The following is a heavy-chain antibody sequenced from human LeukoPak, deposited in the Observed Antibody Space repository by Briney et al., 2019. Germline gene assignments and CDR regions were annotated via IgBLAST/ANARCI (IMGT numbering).Heavy chain of an antibody. CDR2: INPNSGGT. CDR1: GYTFTGYY. J-gene: IGHJ6*03. V-gene: IGHV1-2*02. Sequence: GASVKVSCKASGYTFTGYYMHWVRQAPGQGLEWMGWINPNSGGTNYAQKFQGRVTMTRDTSISTAYMELSRLRSDDTAVYYCAPPPPEGFGELGPYYYYYMDVWGKGTTVTVSS. D-gene: IGHD3-10*01. CDR3: APPPPEGFGELGPYYYYYMDV.